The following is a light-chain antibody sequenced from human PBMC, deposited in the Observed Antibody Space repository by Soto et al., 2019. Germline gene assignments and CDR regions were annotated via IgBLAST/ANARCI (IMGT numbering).Light chain of an antibody. V-gene: IGKV1-27*01. CDR3: QNYNSAPRT. J-gene: IGKJ1*01. CDR2: VAS. CDR1: QDINKY. Sequence: DIQMTQSPSSLSASVGDRVTITCRASQDINKYLAWHQQKPGKAPKLLIYVASTLQLGVPSRFSGRGFGTDFTLTISGLQPEDVATYYCQNYNSAPRTFGQGIKVEMK.